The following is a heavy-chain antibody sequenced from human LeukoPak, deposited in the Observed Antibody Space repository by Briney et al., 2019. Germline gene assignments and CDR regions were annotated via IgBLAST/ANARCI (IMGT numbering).Heavy chain of an antibody. J-gene: IGHJ6*03. CDR3: ARGPGPAVIGDGYYYYYMDV. Sequence: ASVKVSCKASGYTFTSYDINWVRQAPGQGLEWRGWMNPNSGNTGYAQKFQGRVTMTRHTSISTAYMELSTLRSEDTAVYYCARGPGPAVIGDGYYYYYMDVWGKGTTVTISS. D-gene: IGHD2-2*01. V-gene: IGHV1-8*01. CDR2: MNPNSGNT. CDR1: GYTFTSYD.